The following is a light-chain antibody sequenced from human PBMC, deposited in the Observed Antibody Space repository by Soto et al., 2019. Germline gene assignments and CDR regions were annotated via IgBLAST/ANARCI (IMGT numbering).Light chain of an antibody. J-gene: IGKJ1*01. V-gene: IGKV3-20*01. CDR2: GAF. CDR1: QSVGSNF. Sequence: EIVLTQSPGTLSLSPGERATLSCRPSQSVGSNFLAWYQQKPGQAPRLLIYGAFSRATGIPDRFSGSGFGTDFTLTITRLEPEDFAIYYCQQYGNSPWTFGQGTKVEVK. CDR3: QQYGNSPWT.